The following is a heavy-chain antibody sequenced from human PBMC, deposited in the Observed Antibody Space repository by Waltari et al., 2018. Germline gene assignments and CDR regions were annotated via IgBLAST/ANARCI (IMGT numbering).Heavy chain of an antibody. J-gene: IGHJ3*02. D-gene: IGHD5-12*01. CDR2: INPNSGGT. CDR3: ARVERDGYNQRAFDI. V-gene: IGHV1-2*02. Sequence: QVQLVQSGAEVKKPGASVKVSCKASGYTFTGYYMHWVRQAPGQGLEWMVWINPNSGGTNYAQKFQGRVTMTRDTSISTAYMELSRLRSDDTAVYYCARVERDGYNQRAFDIWGQGTMVTVSS. CDR1: GYTFTGYY.